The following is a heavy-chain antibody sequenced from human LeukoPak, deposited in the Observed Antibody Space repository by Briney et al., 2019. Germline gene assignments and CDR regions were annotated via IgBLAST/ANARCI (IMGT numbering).Heavy chain of an antibody. V-gene: IGHV3-7*05. D-gene: IGHD4-17*01. J-gene: IGHJ5*02. Sequence: GGSLRLSCAASGFTFSSYWMSWVRQAPGKGLEWVANIKQDGSEKYYVDSVKGRFTISRDNAKNSLYLQMNSLRAEDTAVYYCARDPSYGMGDWFDPWGQGTLVTVSS. CDR2: IKQDGSEK. CDR3: ARDPSYGMGDWFDP. CDR1: GFTFSSYW.